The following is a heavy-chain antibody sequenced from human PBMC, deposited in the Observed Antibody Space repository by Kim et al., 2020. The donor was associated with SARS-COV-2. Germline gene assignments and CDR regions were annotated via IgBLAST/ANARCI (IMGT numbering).Heavy chain of an antibody. D-gene: IGHD2-15*01. CDR1: GGTFSSYA. CDR2: IIPIFGTA. Sequence: SVKVSCKASGGTFSSYAISWVRQAPGQGLEWMGGIIPIFGTANYAQKFQGRVTITADESTSTAYMELSSLRSEDTAVYYCARGGYCSGGSCYWGGYYYYGMDVWGQGTTVTVSS. V-gene: IGHV1-69*13. CDR3: ARGGYCSGGSCYWGGYYYYGMDV. J-gene: IGHJ6*02.